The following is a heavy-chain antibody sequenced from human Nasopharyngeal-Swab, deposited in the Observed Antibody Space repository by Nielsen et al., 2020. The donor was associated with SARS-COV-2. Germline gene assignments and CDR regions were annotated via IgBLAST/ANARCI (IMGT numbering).Heavy chain of an antibody. Sequence: GESLKISCAASGFTFSSYWMHWVRQALGKGLVWVSRINSDGSSTSYADSVKGRFTISRDNAKNTLYLQMNSLRAEDTAVYYCARGDYSNYVDYYYYYYMDAWGKGTTVTVSS. D-gene: IGHD4-11*01. CDR1: GFTFSSYW. V-gene: IGHV3-74*01. J-gene: IGHJ6*03. CDR2: INSDGSST. CDR3: ARGDYSNYVDYYYYYYMDA.